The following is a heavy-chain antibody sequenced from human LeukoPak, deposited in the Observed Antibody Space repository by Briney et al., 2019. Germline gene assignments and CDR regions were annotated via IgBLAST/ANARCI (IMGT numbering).Heavy chain of an antibody. CDR1: GFTVSSNY. Sequence: GGSLRLSCAASGFTVSSNYMSWVRQAPGKGLECVSVIYSGGSTYYADSVKGRFTISRDNSKNTLYLQMNSLRAEDTAVYYCAMGYYDYVWGSYRSRDYWGQGTLVTVSS. D-gene: IGHD3-16*02. CDR2: IYSGGST. V-gene: IGHV3-53*01. CDR3: AMGYYDYVWGSYRSRDY. J-gene: IGHJ4*02.